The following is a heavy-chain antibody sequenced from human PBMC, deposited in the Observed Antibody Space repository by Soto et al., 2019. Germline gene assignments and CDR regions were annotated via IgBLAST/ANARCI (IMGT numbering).Heavy chain of an antibody. Sequence: LRLSCAASGFTFSSYGMHWVRQAPGKGLEWVAVIWYDGSNKYYADSVKGRFTISRDNSKNTLYLQMNSLRAEDTAVYYCARDRLWYYDFWSGVGDAFDIWGQGTMVTVSS. CDR1: GFTFSSYG. J-gene: IGHJ3*02. V-gene: IGHV3-33*01. CDR3: ARDRLWYYDFWSGVGDAFDI. D-gene: IGHD3-3*01. CDR2: IWYDGSNK.